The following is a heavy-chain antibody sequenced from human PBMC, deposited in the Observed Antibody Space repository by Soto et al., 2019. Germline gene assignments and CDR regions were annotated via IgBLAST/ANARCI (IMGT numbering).Heavy chain of an antibody. Sequence: GASVKVSCKASGYTFTSYDINWVRQATGQGLEWMGWMNPNSGNTGYAQKFQGRVTMTRNTSISTAYMELSSVTAADTAVYYCARGGGSSWYSNFDYWGQGTLVTVSS. CDR1: GYTFTSYD. CDR3: ARGGGSSWYSNFDY. CDR2: MNPNSGNT. J-gene: IGHJ4*02. V-gene: IGHV1-8*01. D-gene: IGHD6-13*01.